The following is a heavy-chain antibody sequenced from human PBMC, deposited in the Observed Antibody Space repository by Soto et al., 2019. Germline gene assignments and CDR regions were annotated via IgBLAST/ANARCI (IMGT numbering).Heavy chain of an antibody. Sequence: QLQLQESGPGLVKPSETLSLTCSVSGGSITSSSSYWGWIRQPPGKGLEWIGTLYRGTTFSNLSLRSRVTISKDTSKNQFSLKLTSVAATDTGIYYCATTRGLAVGGRFDYWGQGTLVTVSS. CDR3: ATTRGLAVGGRFDY. CDR2: LYRGTT. CDR1: GGSITSSSSY. D-gene: IGHD6-19*01. J-gene: IGHJ4*02. V-gene: IGHV4-39*01.